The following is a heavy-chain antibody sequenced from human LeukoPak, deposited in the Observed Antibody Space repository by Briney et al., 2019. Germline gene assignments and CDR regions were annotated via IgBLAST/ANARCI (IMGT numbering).Heavy chain of an antibody. CDR2: IYYSGST. J-gene: IGHJ4*02. D-gene: IGHD2-2*01. CDR1: GGSISSYY. V-gene: IGHV4-59*12. CDR3: ARGLGYCSSTSCDDY. Sequence: PSETLSLTCTVSGGSISSYYWSWIRQPPGKGLEWIGYIYYSGSTNYNPSLKSRVTISVDTSKNQFSLKLSSVTAADTAVYYCARGLGYCSSTSCDDYWGQGTLVTVSS.